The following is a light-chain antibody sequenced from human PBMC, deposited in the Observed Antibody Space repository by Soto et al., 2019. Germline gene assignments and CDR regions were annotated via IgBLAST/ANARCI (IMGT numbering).Light chain of an antibody. Sequence: DIQLTQSPSFLSPSILDVVTIRCRASQVISTSLAWYQVKPGKAPKLLIYAASTLESGVPSRFSATVSGTEFSLTITSLQPEDFATYYCQQLFDSPITFGQGTRLE. V-gene: IGKV1-9*01. J-gene: IGKJ5*01. CDR1: QVISTS. CDR3: QQLFDSPIT. CDR2: AAS.